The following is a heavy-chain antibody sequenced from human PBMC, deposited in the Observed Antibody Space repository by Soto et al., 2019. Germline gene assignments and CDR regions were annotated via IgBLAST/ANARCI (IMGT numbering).Heavy chain of an antibody. V-gene: IGHV4-39*01. D-gene: IGHD6-19*01. CDR1: GGSISSSGYY. CDR2: MHYSGGT. J-gene: IGHJ4*02. CDR3: ARRGSGWFFDY. Sequence: QLQLQESGPGLVKPSETLSLICTVSGGSISSSGYYWGWIRQPPGKGLEWIGSMHYSGGTYYNPSLNSRVTISLDTSNNQFSLTLNSVTASDTAVYYCARRGSGWFFDYWGQGTLVTVSS.